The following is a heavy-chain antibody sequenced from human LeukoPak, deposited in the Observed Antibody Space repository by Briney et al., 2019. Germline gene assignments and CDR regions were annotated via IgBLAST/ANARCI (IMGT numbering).Heavy chain of an antibody. V-gene: IGHV1-8*02. CDR2: MNPNSGNT. J-gene: IGHJ4*02. CDR1: GYTFTSYD. Sequence: ASVKVSCKASGYTFTSYDINWVRQATGQGLEWMGWMNPNSGNTGYAQKFQGRVTMTRDTSISTAYMELSRLRSDDTAVYYCASPAHDYGDYVSGYWGQGTLVTVSS. CDR3: ASPAHDYGDYVSGY. D-gene: IGHD4-17*01.